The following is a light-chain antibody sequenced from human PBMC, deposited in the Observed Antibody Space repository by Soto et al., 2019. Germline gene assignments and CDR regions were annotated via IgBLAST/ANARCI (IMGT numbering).Light chain of an antibody. J-gene: IGKJ2*01. CDR1: QDTRNY. V-gene: IGKV1-33*01. Sequence: DIQMTQSPSSLSASVGDRVTITCQASQDTRNYLNWYQQKPGKAPKLLIFDASNLETGVPSRFSGSGSGTDFTFTISSLQPEDIALYSCQQYGSLPYSFGQGTKLEI. CDR2: DAS. CDR3: QQYGSLPYS.